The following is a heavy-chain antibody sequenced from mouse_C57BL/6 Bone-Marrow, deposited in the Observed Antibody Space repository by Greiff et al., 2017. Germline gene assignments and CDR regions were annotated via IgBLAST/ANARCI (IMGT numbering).Heavy chain of an antibody. Sequence: QVQLQQPGAELVKPGASVKMSCKASGYTFTSYWITWVKQRPGQGLEWIGDIYPGSGSTNYNEKFKSKATLTVDTSSSTAYMQLSSLTSEDSAVYYCAVDSSGPHYFDYWGQGTTLTVSS. CDR3: AVDSSGPHYFDY. CDR2: IYPGSGST. V-gene: IGHV1-55*01. CDR1: GYTFTSYW. J-gene: IGHJ2*01. D-gene: IGHD3-2*02.